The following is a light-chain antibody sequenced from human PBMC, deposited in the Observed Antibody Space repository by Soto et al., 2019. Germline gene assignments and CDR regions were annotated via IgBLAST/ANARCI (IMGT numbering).Light chain of an antibody. V-gene: IGLV2-14*01. CDR1: SSDVGGYNY. J-gene: IGLJ1*01. Sequence: QSVLTQPASVSGSPGQSIAISCTGTSSDVGGYNYVSWYQQHPGKAPKLMVYDVNDRPSGVSDRFSSSKSGNTASLTISGLQAEDEADYYCSSYTSSSTYVFGTGTKLTVL. CDR2: DVN. CDR3: SSYTSSSTYV.